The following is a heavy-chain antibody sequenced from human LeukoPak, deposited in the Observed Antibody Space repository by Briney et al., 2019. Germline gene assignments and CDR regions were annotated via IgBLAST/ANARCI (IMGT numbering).Heavy chain of an antibody. Sequence: PSETLSPTCAVYGGSFSGYYWSWIRQPPGKGLEWIGEINHSGGTNYNPSLKSRVTISVDTSKNQFSLKLGSVTAADTAVYYCARKTFYDFFGPYWGQGTLVTVSS. J-gene: IGHJ4*02. CDR1: GGSFSGYY. V-gene: IGHV4-34*01. CDR2: INHSGGT. CDR3: ARKTFYDFFGPY. D-gene: IGHD3-3*01.